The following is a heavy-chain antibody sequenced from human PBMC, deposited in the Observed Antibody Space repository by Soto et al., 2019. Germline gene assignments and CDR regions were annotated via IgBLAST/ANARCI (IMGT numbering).Heavy chain of an antibody. CDR3: ARVEVKPKSGSQYYFDY. CDR2: IYYSGST. D-gene: IGHD3-3*01. J-gene: IGHJ4*02. V-gene: IGHV4-59*01. CDR1: GGSISSYY. Sequence: QVQLQESGPGLVKPSETLSLTCTVSGGSISSYYWSWIRQPPGKGLEWIGYIYYSGSTNYNPSLKRRVTISVDTSKNQFSLKLSSVTAADTAVYYCARVEVKPKSGSQYYFDYWGQGTLVTVSS.